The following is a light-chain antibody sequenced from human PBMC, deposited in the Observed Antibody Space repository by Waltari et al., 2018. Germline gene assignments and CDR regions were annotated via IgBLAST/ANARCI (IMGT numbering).Light chain of an antibody. CDR2: EGN. CDR1: SSDVGGYNL. V-gene: IGLV2-23*01. J-gene: IGLJ3*02. CDR3: CSFAGSTTWV. Sequence: QSALTQPASVSGSPGQSITISCPGPSSDVGGYNLVSWYQHHPGKAPKLIIYEGNKWPSGVSHRFSGSKSGNTASLTISGLQAEDEADYYCCSFAGSTTWVFGGGTTLTVL.